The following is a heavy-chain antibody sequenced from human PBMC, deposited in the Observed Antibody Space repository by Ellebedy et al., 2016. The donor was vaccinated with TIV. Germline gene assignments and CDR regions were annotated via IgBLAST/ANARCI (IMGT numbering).Heavy chain of an antibody. D-gene: IGHD2-2*02. V-gene: IGHV1-2*02. CDR3: ARCYKRLPAAICWFNP. J-gene: IGHJ5*02. CDR1: GYTFTSYY. Sequence: ASVKVSCXASGYTFTSYYMHWVRQAPGQGLEWMGWINPNSGGTNYAQKFQGRVTMTRDTSISTAYMELSRLRSDDTAVYYCARCYKRLPAAICWFNPWGQGTLVTVSS. CDR2: INPNSGGT.